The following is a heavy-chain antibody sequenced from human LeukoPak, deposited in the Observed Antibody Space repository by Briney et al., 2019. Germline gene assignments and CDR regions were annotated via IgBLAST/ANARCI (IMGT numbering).Heavy chain of an antibody. D-gene: IGHD3-22*01. J-gene: IGHJ4*02. CDR3: ARDRRYYDSSGYRYYFDY. V-gene: IGHV1-69*04. CDR1: GGTFSSYA. Sequence: SVKVSCKASGGTFSSYAISWVRQAPGQGLEWMGRIIPIFGIANYAQNFQGRVTITADKSTSTAYMELSSLRSEDTAVYYCARDRRYYDSSGYRYYFDYWGQGTLVTVSS. CDR2: IIPIFGIA.